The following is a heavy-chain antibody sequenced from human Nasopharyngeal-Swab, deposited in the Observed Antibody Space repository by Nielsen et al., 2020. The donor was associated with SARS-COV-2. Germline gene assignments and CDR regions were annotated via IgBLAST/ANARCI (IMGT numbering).Heavy chain of an antibody. V-gene: IGHV3-21*01. CDR1: GFTFSSYW. Sequence: GGSLRLSCAASGFTFSSYWMHWVRQAPGKGLEWVSSISSSSSYIYYADSVKGRFTISRDNAKNSLYLQMNSLRAEDTAVYYCARDRFTMVRGAFDPWGQGTLVTVSS. J-gene: IGHJ5*02. CDR2: ISSSSSYI. D-gene: IGHD3-10*01. CDR3: ARDRFTMVRGAFDP.